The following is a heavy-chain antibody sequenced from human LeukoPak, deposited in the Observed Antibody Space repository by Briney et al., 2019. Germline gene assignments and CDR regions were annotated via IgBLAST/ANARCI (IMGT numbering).Heavy chain of an antibody. Sequence: ASVKVSRKASGYTFTSYAMHWVRQAPGQRLEWMGWINAGNGNTKYSQKFQGRVTITRDTSASTAYMELSSLRSEDTAVYYCARQSGYYAQPFDYWGQGTLVTVSS. D-gene: IGHD3-22*01. V-gene: IGHV1-3*01. CDR2: INAGNGNT. CDR3: ARQSGYYAQPFDY. J-gene: IGHJ4*02. CDR1: GYTFTSYA.